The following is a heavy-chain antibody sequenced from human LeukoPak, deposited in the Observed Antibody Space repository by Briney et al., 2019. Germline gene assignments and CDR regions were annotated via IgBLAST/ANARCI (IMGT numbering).Heavy chain of an antibody. CDR2: IYYSGST. D-gene: IGHD3-22*01. J-gene: IGHJ4*02. V-gene: IGHV4-30-4*01. CDR1: GGSISSGDYY. CDR3: ARDRAQYYYDSSGYYYDY. Sequence: PSETLPLTCTVSGGSISSGDYYWSWIRQPPGKGLEWIGYIYYSGSTYYNPSLKSRVTISVDTSKNQFSLKLSSVTAADTAVYYCARDRAQYYYDSSGYYYDYWGQGTLVTVSS.